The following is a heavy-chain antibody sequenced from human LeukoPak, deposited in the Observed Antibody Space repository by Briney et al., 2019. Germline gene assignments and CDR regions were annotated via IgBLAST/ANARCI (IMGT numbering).Heavy chain of an antibody. CDR3: ARGGIVGGTPGGSFEI. J-gene: IGHJ3*02. V-gene: IGHV1-46*01. CDR1: GYTFPSYF. D-gene: IGHD1-26*01. Sequence: ASVKVSCTASGYTFPSYFMHWVRQAPGQGLEWMGIINPTGGSTTYAQKFQGRVTMTRDTSTSTVYMELSSLRSEDTAIYYCARGGIVGGTPGGSFEIWGHGTMVTVSS. CDR2: INPTGGST.